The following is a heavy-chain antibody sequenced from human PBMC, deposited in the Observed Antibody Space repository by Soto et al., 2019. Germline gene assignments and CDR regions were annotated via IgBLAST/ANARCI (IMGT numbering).Heavy chain of an antibody. D-gene: IGHD3-22*01. Sequence: PSETLSLTCTVSGVSFRSSDYYWGWIRQPPNKGLEWIGSMHYGGSTFYNPSLKSRVTISVDTSKNQFSLKLTSVTAADTAVYYCARPGHSSSWYWFDLWGQGTPVTVSS. CDR3: ARPGHSSSWYWFDL. J-gene: IGHJ5*02. CDR1: GVSFRSSDYY. V-gene: IGHV4-39*01. CDR2: MHYGGST.